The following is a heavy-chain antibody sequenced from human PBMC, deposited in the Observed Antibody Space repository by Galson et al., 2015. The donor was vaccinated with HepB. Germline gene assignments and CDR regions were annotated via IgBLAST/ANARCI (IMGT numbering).Heavy chain of an antibody. CDR2: IKQDGSQR. CDR1: RFSFSSYW. Sequence: SLRLSCAASRFSFSSYWMSWVRQAPGKGLEWVANIKQDGSQRYYVDSVKGRFIISRDNAKNSLYLQMNSLRVEDTAVYYCARGPPRDSGYDSYWDYWGQGTLVTVSS. J-gene: IGHJ4*02. D-gene: IGHD5-12*01. CDR3: ARGPPRDSGYDSYWDY. V-gene: IGHV3-7*03.